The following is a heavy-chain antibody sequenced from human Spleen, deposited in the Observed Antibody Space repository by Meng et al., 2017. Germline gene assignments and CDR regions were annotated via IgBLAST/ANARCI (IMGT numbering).Heavy chain of an antibody. V-gene: IGHV1-8*01. J-gene: IGHJ4*02. D-gene: IGHD4-23*01. CDR1: GYSFTSSD. CDR2: MNPNSGDT. Sequence: QAQLVQSGAGVKKPRVSAKLSCKASGYSFTSSDINWVRQATGQGLEWMGWMNPNSGDTGYAQNFQGRVTMTRSTSISTAYMELSSLRSEDTAVYFCATGDYGGNWGYWGQGTLVTVSS. CDR3: ATGDYGGNWGY.